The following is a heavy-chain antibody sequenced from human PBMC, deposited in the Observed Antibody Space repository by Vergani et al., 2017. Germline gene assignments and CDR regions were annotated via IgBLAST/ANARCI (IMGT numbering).Heavy chain of an antibody. CDR2: INHSGST. D-gene: IGHD3-3*01. Sequence: QVQLQQWGAGLLKPSETLSLTCAVYGWSFSGFYWSWIRQPPGKGLEWIGEINHSGSTNYNPSLKSRVTVSVDTSKNQFSLKVSSVTAADTAVYYCARGRTYYDCWSGYSDYYYMDVWGKGTTVTVSS. V-gene: IGHV4-34*01. CDR1: GWSFSGFY. J-gene: IGHJ6*03. CDR3: ARGRTYYDCWSGYSDYYYMDV.